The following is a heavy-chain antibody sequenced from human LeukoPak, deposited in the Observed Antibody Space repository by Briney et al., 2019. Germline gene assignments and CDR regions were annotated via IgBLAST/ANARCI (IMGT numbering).Heavy chain of an antibody. J-gene: IGHJ4*02. Sequence: GGSLRLSCTASGFTFSDYSMSWVRQAPGAGLEWVSAVSPAGDSTTDADSVKGRFTISRDNSKSTLYLQMNGLTAEDTALYYCARRLVTAGITDFFDSWGQGTLVSVSS. CDR3: ARRLVTAGITDFFDS. CDR2: VSPAGDST. V-gene: IGHV3-23*01. D-gene: IGHD2-2*01. CDR1: GFTFSDYS.